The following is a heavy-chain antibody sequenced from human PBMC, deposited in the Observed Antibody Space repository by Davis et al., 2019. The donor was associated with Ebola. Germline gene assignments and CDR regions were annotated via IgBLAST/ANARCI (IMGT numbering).Heavy chain of an antibody. V-gene: IGHV3-43*02. CDR1: GFTFDDYA. J-gene: IGHJ6*02. Sequence: PGGSLRLSCAASGFTFDDYAMHWVRQAPGKGLEWVCLISGDGGSTYYADSVKGRFTISRDNSKNSLYLQMNSLRTDDTALYYCAKQGYSGYDHYYYYGMEVWGQGTTVTVSS. CDR2: ISGDGGST. CDR3: AKQGYSGYDHYYYYGMEV. D-gene: IGHD5-12*01.